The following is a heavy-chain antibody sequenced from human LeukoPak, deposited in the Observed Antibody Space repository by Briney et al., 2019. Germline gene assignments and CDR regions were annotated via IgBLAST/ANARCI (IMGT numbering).Heavy chain of an antibody. CDR2: ISSSNSYI. J-gene: IGHJ4*02. Sequence: GGSLRLSCAASGFTFSSYSMNWVRQAPGKGLEWVSSISSSNSYIYYADSVKGRFTISRDNAKNSLYLQMNSLRAEDTAVYYCAADYGSGSLNYWGQGTLVTVSS. V-gene: IGHV3-21*01. D-gene: IGHD3-10*01. CDR1: GFTFSSYS. CDR3: AADYGSGSLNY.